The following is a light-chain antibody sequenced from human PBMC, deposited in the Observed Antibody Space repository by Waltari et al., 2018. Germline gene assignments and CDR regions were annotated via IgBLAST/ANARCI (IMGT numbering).Light chain of an antibody. CDR3: QLLNSAQWT. CDR2: AAS. V-gene: IGKV1-9*01. CDR1: QGISDY. Sequence: IQLTHSPSSLSASVGNRVTITCRASQGISDYLAWYQQKPGKAPKLLIYAASTLQSGVPSRFSGSGSGTDFTLTISSLQPEDFATYYCQLLNSAQWTFGQGTKVEIK. J-gene: IGKJ1*01.